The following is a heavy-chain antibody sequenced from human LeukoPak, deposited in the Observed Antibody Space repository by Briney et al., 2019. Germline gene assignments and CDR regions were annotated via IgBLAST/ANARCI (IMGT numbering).Heavy chain of an antibody. D-gene: IGHD2-15*01. CDR1: GVSISSSNSY. Sequence: KPSETLSLTCTVSGVSISSSNSYWGWIRQPPGKGLEWIGSIYYSGNTYYNASLKSQVTTSADTSKNQFSLKLSSVTAADTAVYFCARGYCSGGSCLTFDYWGQGTLVTVSS. J-gene: IGHJ4*02. CDR2: IYYSGNT. V-gene: IGHV4-39*07. CDR3: ARGYCSGGSCLTFDY.